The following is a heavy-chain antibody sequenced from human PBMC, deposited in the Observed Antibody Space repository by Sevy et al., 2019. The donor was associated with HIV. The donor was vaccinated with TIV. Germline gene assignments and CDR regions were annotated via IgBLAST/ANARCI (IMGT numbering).Heavy chain of an antibody. D-gene: IGHD3-3*01. V-gene: IGHV1-8*03. Sequence: ASVKVSCKASGYTFTSYDINWVRQATGQGLEWMGWMNPNSGNTGYAQKFQGRVTITRNTSISTAYMKLSSLRSEDTAVYYCARGWGDFWSGYPYGMDVWGQGTTVTVSS. CDR3: ARGWGDFWSGYPYGMDV. CDR1: GYTFTSYD. J-gene: IGHJ6*02. CDR2: MNPNSGNT.